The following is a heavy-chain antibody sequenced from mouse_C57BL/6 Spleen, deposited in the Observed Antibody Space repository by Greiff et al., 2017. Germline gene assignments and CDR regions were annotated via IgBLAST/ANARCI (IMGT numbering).Heavy chain of an antibody. CDR1: GFSFNTYA. J-gene: IGHJ4*01. V-gene: IGHV10-1*01. CDR2: IRSKSNNYAT. CDR3: VSRYGYDGDYAMDY. Sequence: EVQLVESGGGLVQPKGSLKLSCAASGFSFNTYAMNWVRQAPGKGLEWVARIRSKSNNYATYYADSVKDRFTISRDDSESMLYLQMNNLKTEDTAMYYCVSRYGYDGDYAMDYWGQGTSVTVSS. D-gene: IGHD2-2*01.